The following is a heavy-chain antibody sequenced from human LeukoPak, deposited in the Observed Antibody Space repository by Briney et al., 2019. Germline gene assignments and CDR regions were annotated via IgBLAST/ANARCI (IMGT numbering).Heavy chain of an antibody. CDR1: GFTFSSYW. Sequence: GGSLRLSCAASGFTFSSYWMNWARQAPGKGLEWVASINHNGNVNYYVDSVKGRFTISTDSSKNTVYLQMTGLEVEDTAVYYCAGDRWPGAPDYLDSWGQGTLVAVSS. CDR2: INHNGNVN. D-gene: IGHD4-23*01. V-gene: IGHV3-7*01. CDR3: AGDRWPGAPDYLDS. J-gene: IGHJ4*02.